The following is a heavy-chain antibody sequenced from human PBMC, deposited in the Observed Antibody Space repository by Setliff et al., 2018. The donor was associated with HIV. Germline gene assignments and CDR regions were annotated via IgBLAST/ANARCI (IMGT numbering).Heavy chain of an antibody. V-gene: IGHV4-34*01. Sequence: SETLSLTCAVYGGSFSGYYWSWIRQPPGKGLEWIGEINHSGSTNFNPSLKSRVTISVDPSKNQFSLKLSSVTAADTAVYYCARGGLTAAGTLLLVGYFDYWGQGALVTVSS. CDR1: GGSFSGYY. CDR3: ARGGLTAAGTLLLVGYFDY. D-gene: IGHD6-13*01. CDR2: INHSGST. J-gene: IGHJ4*02.